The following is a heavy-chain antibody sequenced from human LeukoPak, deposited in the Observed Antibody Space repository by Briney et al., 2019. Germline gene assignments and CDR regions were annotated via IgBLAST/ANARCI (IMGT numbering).Heavy chain of an antibody. D-gene: IGHD1-1*01. J-gene: IGHJ4*02. V-gene: IGHV3-33*01. Sequence: GRSLRLSCAASGFTFSSYGMHWVRQAPGKGLEWVAVIWYDGSNKYYADSAKGRFTISRDNSKNTLYLQMNSLRAEDTAVYYCAREGNGLDYWGQGTLVTVSS. CDR2: IWYDGSNK. CDR3: AREGNGLDY. CDR1: GFTFSSYG.